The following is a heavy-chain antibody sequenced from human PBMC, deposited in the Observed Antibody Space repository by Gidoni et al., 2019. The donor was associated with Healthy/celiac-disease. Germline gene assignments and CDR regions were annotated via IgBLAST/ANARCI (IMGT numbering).Heavy chain of an antibody. V-gene: IGHV3-30-3*01. CDR2: ISYDGSNK. CDR3: AGGFGLGPPFDY. CDR1: GFTFSSYA. Sequence: QVQLVASGGGVVQPGRSLRLSCAASGFTFSSYAMHWVRQAPGKGLEWVAGISYDGSNKYYADSVKGRFTISRDNSKNTLYLQMNSLRAEDTAVYYCAGGFGLGPPFDYWGQGTLVTVSS. J-gene: IGHJ4*02. D-gene: IGHD3-10*01.